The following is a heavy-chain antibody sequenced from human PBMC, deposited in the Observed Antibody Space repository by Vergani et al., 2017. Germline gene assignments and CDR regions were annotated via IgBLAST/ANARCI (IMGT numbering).Heavy chain of an antibody. J-gene: IGHJ5*02. CDR1: GYTFTYRY. Sequence: QMQLVQSGAEVKKTGSSVKVSCKASGYTFTYRYLHWVRQAPGQALEWMGWNTPFNGNTNYAQKFQDRVTITRDRSMSTAYMELGSLRSEDTAMYYCALAESSTSCINSVCITPETGSWFDPWGQGTLVTVSS. V-gene: IGHV1-45*02. CDR2: NTPFNGNT. D-gene: IGHD2-2*01. CDR3: ALAESSTSCINSVCITPETGSWFDP.